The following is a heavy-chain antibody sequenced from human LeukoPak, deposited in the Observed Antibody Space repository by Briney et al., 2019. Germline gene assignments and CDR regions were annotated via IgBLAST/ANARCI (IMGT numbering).Heavy chain of an antibody. J-gene: IGHJ4*02. CDR3: AREHTTVTSLLDY. D-gene: IGHD4-17*01. Sequence: GRSLRLSCAASGLTSNSDGVDWVRPAPAQGLEWVAVIWYDGNNQYYADCVSGRFTISRDSSKNTMYLQMNSLRAEDTAVYYCAREHTTVTSLLDYWGQGTLVTVSS. CDR2: IWYDGNNQ. V-gene: IGHV3-33*01. CDR1: GLTSNSDG.